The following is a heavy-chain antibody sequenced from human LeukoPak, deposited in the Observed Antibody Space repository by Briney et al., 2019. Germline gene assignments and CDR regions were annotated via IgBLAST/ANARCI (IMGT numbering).Heavy chain of an antibody. CDR1: GGSISSYY. J-gene: IGHJ4*02. CDR3: ARVSGYYDSSGYYQYYFDY. Sequence: SETLSLTCTVSGGSISSYYWSWIRQPAGKGLEWIGRIYTSGSTNYNPSLKSRVTMSVGTSKNQFSLKLSSVTAADTAVYYCARVSGYYDSSGYYQYYFDYWGQETLVTVSS. CDR2: IYTSGST. V-gene: IGHV4-4*07. D-gene: IGHD3-22*01.